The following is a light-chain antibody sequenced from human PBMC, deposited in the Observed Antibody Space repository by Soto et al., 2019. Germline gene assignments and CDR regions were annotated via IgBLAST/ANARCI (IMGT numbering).Light chain of an antibody. V-gene: IGKV1-5*01. J-gene: IGKJ1*01. CDR1: QGISNW. Sequence: DIQITHSPSCVSASVGDRVTLTCRASQGISNWVAWYQQKPGKAPKLLIYDASSLESGVPSRSSGRGSGTEFTLTISSLQPDDFATYYCQQYNSYWTFGQGTKVDIK. CDR2: DAS. CDR3: QQYNSYWT.